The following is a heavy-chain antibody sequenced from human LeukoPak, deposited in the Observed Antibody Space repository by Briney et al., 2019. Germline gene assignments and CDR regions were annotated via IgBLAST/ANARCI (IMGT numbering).Heavy chain of an antibody. J-gene: IGHJ6*02. D-gene: IGHD6-13*01. CDR3: ARDPLIAAAGTAYYYYYGMDV. CDR2: ISSSGSGGNT. Sequence: GGSLRLSCAASGVTLSSYAMSWARQAPGKGLEWVSGISSSGSGGNTYYADSVKGRFTISRDSSKNTLFLHMNTLRAEDTAIYYCARDPLIAAAGTAYYYYYGMDVWGQGTTVTVSS. V-gene: IGHV3-23*01. CDR1: GVTLSSYA.